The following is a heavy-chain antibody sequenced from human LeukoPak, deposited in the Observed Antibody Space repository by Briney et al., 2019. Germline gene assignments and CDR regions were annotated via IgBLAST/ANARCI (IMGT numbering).Heavy chain of an antibody. CDR1: GFSFSTYW. J-gene: IGHJ3*02. V-gene: IGHV3-7*05. CDR2: IKQDGSEK. D-gene: IGHD3-10*01. CDR3: ARDGMGGIKAFDI. Sequence: GGSLILSCAASGFSFSTYWMSWVRQAPGKGLEWVANIKQDGSEKYYVDSVKGRITISRDNAKNSLYLQMTSLRAEDTAVYYCARDGMGGIKAFDIWGQGTMVTVSS.